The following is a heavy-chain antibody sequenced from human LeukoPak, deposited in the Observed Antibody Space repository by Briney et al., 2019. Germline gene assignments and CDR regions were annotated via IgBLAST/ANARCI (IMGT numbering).Heavy chain of an antibody. D-gene: IGHD6-19*01. J-gene: IGHJ4*02. CDR3: ARDSTYSSGWYQVGY. V-gene: IGHV1-46*01. CDR1: GYTFTSYY. CDR2: INPSGGST. Sequence: ASVKVSCKASGYTFTSYYMHWVREAPGQGLEWMGIINPSGGSTSYAQKFQGRVTMTRDMSTSTVYMELSSLRSEDTAVYYCARDSTYSSGWYQVGYWGQGTLVTVSS.